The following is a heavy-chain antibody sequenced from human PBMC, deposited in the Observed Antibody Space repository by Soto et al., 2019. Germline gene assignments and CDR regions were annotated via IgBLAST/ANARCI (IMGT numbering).Heavy chain of an antibody. CDR1: GYTFTDYY. D-gene: IGHD3-16*01. CDR2: INPNVGGT. Sequence: QVHLVQSGAEVKKPGASVYVSCTAAGYTFTDYYVHWVRQAPGQGLEWMGWINPNVGGTNYARKFQGRLSMTRDPSISTVYMQLTRLGPDDTARYYCARRGREVPLIPYATGGQGTLVTVSS. J-gene: IGHJ4*02. CDR3: ARRGREVPLIPYAT. V-gene: IGHV1-2*02.